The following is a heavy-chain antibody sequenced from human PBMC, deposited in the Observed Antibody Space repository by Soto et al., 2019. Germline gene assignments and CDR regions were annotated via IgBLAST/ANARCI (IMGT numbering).Heavy chain of an antibody. Sequence: QVQLMQSGAEVKKPGSSVKVSCKASGGTFNTYTISWVRQAPGQGLEWMGGIIPIFDTSDYAQKFQGRVTITADESTSTAYMTLSSLRSEDTAVYYCALSWRDDSRGYYFFDYWGQGTLVTVS. J-gene: IGHJ4*02. V-gene: IGHV1-69*01. D-gene: IGHD3-22*01. CDR2: IIPIFDTS. CDR1: GGTFNTYT. CDR3: ALSWRDDSRGYYFFDY.